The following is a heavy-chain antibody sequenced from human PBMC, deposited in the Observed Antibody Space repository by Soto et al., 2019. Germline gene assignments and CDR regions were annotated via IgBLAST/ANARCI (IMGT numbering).Heavy chain of an antibody. D-gene: IGHD3-22*01. CDR2: IYHSGST. CDR3: ARELARITMIVVAPRGFDL. J-gene: IGHJ5*02. CDR1: GGSISSSNW. Sequence: PSDTLSLTCAVSGGSISSSNWWSCVRQPPGKGLEWIGEIYHSGSTNYNPSLKSRVTISVDTSKNEFSLKLSSVTAADKVVYYCARELARITMIVVAPRGFDLWGKGTLVTVS. V-gene: IGHV4-4*02.